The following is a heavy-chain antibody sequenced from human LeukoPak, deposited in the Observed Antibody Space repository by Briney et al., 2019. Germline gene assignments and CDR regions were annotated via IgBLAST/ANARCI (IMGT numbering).Heavy chain of an antibody. CDR2: INPNSGGT. CDR3: ARDVTMVRGAIFDY. CDR1: GYTFTGYY. D-gene: IGHD3-10*01. J-gene: IGHJ4*02. Sequence: AAGKVSCKASGYTFTGYYMHWVRQAPGQGLEWMGWINPNSGGTNYAQKFQGRVTMTRDTSISTAYMELSRLRSDDTAVYYCARDVTMVRGAIFDYWGQGTLVTVSS. V-gene: IGHV1-2*02.